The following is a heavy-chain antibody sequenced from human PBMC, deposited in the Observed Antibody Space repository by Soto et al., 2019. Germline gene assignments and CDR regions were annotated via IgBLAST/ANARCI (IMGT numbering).Heavy chain of an antibody. CDR3: ARDGAPLTYSNCPGYYYYYMDV. D-gene: IGHD4-4*01. CDR2: IWYDATNK. V-gene: IGHV3-33*01. J-gene: IGHJ6*03. CDR1: GFTVGSYA. Sequence: QVQLVESGGGVVQPGGALRLSCAASGFTVGSYALHWVRQAPGKGLEWVAVIWYDATNKYYADSVRGRFTVSRDNSQNPLFLQMNSLGAEDTAVYYCARDGAPLTYSNCPGYYYYYMDVWGKGTAVTVS.